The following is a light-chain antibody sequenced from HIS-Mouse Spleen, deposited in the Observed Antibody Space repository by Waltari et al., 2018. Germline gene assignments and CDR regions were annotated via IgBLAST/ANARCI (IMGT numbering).Light chain of an antibody. J-gene: IGLJ3*02. V-gene: IGLV1-40*01. CDR2: GNS. CDR3: QSYDSSLSGSKWV. Sequence: QSVLTQPPSVSGAPGQRVTISCPGSSSNIGARYDVHRDQQLPGTAPKLLIYGNSNRPSGVPDRFSGSKSGTSASLAITGLQAEDEADYYCQSYDSSLSGSKWVFGGGTKLTVL. CDR1: SSNIGARYD.